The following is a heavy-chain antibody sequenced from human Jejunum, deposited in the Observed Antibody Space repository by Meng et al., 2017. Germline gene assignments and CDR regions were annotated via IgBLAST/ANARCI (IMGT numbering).Heavy chain of an antibody. J-gene: IGHJ5*02. V-gene: IGHV2-5*02. CDR3: AHRLAYSTNYNVGWFDP. CDR1: GFSLTTSGVG. Sequence: SGPPLGTPTQTLPLACPFAGFSLTTSGVGVGWIRQPPGKALECLALIYWDDDKRYNPSLRNRLSITKDTSKNQVVLTMTNMDPVDTATYYCAHRLAYSTNYNVGWFDPWGQGTLVTSPQ. D-gene: IGHD6-13*01. CDR2: IYWDDDK.